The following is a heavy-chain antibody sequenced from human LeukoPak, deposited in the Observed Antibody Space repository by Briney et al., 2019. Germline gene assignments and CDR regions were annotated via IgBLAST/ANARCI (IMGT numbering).Heavy chain of an antibody. CDR2: IYSGDST. Sequence: RGSLRLSCAASGFTFSSYWMHWVRQAPGKGLEWVSVIYSGDSTNYADSVKGRFIISRDTSKNTLSLQMNTVRAEDTAVYYCARFRGAPYGLDVWGQGTTVTVSS. D-gene: IGHD3-10*01. J-gene: IGHJ6*02. V-gene: IGHV3-53*01. CDR1: GFTFSSYW. CDR3: ARFRGAPYGLDV.